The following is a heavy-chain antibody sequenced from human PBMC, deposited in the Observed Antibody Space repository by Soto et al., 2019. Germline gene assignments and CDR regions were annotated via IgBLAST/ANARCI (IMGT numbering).Heavy chain of an antibody. Sequence: GGSLRLSGAASGFTFSSYAMSWVRQAPGKGLEWVSAISGSGGSTYYADSVKGRFTISRDNSKNTLYLQMNSLKAEDTAVYYCAKDLEYQLQRPHAFDIWGQGTMVTVSS. D-gene: IGHD2-2*01. CDR1: GFTFSSYA. J-gene: IGHJ3*02. V-gene: IGHV3-23*01. CDR2: ISGSGGST. CDR3: AKDLEYQLQRPHAFDI.